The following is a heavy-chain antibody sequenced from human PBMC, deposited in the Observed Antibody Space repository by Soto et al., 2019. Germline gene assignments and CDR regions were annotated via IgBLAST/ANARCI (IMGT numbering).Heavy chain of an antibody. V-gene: IGHV3-30-3*01. Sequence: PGGSLRLSCAASGFIFSTYAMHWVRQAPGKGLEWVAVISYDGSNKYYADSVKGRFTISRDNSKNTLYLQMNSLRAEDTAVYYCAREYGIGGAAFDFWGQGTMVTVS. D-gene: IGHD2-15*01. CDR1: GFIFSTYA. CDR3: AREYGIGGAAFDF. CDR2: ISYDGSNK. J-gene: IGHJ3*01.